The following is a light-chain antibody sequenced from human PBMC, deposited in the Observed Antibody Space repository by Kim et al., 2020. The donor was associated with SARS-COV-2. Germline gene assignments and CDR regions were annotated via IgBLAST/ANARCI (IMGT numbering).Light chain of an antibody. V-gene: IGLV1-44*01. CDR3: SAWDDSLNTVV. J-gene: IGLJ2*01. CDR1: SSNIGSNT. Sequence: GPRVTIPCSGSSSNIGSNTVNWYQQFPGAAPKLLIYSNDDRPSGVPDRFSGSKSGTSASLAISGLQSDDESDYYCSAWDDSLNTVVFGGGTKLTVL. CDR2: SND.